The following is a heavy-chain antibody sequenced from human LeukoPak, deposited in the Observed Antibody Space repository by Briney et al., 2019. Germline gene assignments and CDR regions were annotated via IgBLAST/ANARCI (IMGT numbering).Heavy chain of an antibody. V-gene: IGHV4-39*07. Sequence: SETLSLTCTVSGGSISSSSYYWGWIRQPPGKGLEWIGSIYYSGSTYYNPSLKSRVTISVDTSKNQFSLKLSSVTAVDTAVYYCAKGEVAGTLYFDYWGQGTLVTVSS. CDR3: AKGEVAGTLYFDY. J-gene: IGHJ4*02. D-gene: IGHD6-19*01. CDR2: IYYSGST. CDR1: GGSISSSSYY.